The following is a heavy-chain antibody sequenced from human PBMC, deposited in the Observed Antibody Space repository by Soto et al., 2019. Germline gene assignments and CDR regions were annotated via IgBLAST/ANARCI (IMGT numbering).Heavy chain of an antibody. Sequence: EVQLVESGGGLVQPGGSLRLSCAASGFTFSDHYMDWVRQSPGKGLEWVGRIRNRANSHTTVYAASVKGRFTISRDDSKNSVFLEMNSLKTEDTAVYYCATLERILGGTWDYWGQGTLVTVSS. J-gene: IGHJ4*02. V-gene: IGHV3-72*01. D-gene: IGHD1-26*01. CDR3: ATLERILGGTWDY. CDR1: GFTFSDHY. CDR2: IRNRANSHTT.